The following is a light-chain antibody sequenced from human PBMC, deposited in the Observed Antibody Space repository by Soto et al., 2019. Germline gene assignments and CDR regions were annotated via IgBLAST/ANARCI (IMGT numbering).Light chain of an antibody. CDR1: QSLLHSDGYNY. J-gene: IGKJ3*01. V-gene: IGKV2-28*01. Sequence: DIVMTQSPLSLPVTPGEPASISCRSSQSLLHSDGYNYLDWYVQKPGQSPRLLIYLGSKRASGIPERFSGSGSGTDFNLKISRVEADDVGVYYCMQGLQTLPTFGPGTKVDIK. CDR3: MQGLQTLPT. CDR2: LGS.